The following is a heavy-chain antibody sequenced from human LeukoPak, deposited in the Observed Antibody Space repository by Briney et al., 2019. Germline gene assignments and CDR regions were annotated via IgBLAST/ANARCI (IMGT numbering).Heavy chain of an antibody. CDR2: INHSGST. CDR3: ARLRADYYYGMDV. V-gene: IGHV4-39*07. CDR1: GGPISSSTNY. J-gene: IGHJ6*02. Sequence: PSETLSLTCSISGGPISSSTNYWGWIRQPPGKGLEWIGEINHSGSTNYNPSLKSRVTISVDTSKNQFSLKLSSVTAADTAVYYCARLRADYYYGMDVWGQGTTVTVSS.